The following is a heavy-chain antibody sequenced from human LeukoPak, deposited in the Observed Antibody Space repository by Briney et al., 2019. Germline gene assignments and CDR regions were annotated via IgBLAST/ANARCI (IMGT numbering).Heavy chain of an antibody. Sequence: GRSLRLSCAASGFTFSSYAMHWVRQAPGKGLEWVAVISYDGSNKYYADSVKGRFTISRDNSKNTLYLQMNSLRAEDTAVYYCARDLGVYSSGWYYDYWGQGTLVTVSS. CDR3: ARDLGVYSSGWYYDY. D-gene: IGHD6-19*01. CDR1: GFTFSSYA. CDR2: ISYDGSNK. V-gene: IGHV3-30*14. J-gene: IGHJ4*02.